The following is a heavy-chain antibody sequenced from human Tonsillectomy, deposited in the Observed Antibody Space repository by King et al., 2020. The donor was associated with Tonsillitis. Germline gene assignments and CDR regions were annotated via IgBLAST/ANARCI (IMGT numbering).Heavy chain of an antibody. CDR3: VRENWYYDY. CDR1: GYTFTDYH. Sequence: QVGQAGAEMKRPGASVKVSCLASGYTFTDYHMHWVRQAPGQGLELMGWIYPNNGGTYYTQKFQGRISLTRDTSINSVYMELTRLTSDDTALYYCVRENWYYDYWGQGTLVTVSS. D-gene: IGHD1-1*01. V-gene: IGHV1-2*02. CDR2: IYPNNGGT. J-gene: IGHJ4*02.